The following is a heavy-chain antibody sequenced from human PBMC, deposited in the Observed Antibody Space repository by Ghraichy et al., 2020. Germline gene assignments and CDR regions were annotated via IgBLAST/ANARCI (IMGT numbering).Heavy chain of an antibody. CDR2: IYSGGST. D-gene: IGHD1-7*01. J-gene: IGHJ6*02. V-gene: IGHV3-53*01. CDR3: ARDIHLNYPHYYYGMDV. CDR1: GFTVSSNY. Sequence: GGSLRLSCAASGFTVSSNYMSWVRQAPGKGLEWVSVIYSGGSTYYADSVKGRFTISRDNSKNTLYLQMNSLRAEDTAVYYCARDIHLNYPHYYYGMDVWGQGNTVTVSS.